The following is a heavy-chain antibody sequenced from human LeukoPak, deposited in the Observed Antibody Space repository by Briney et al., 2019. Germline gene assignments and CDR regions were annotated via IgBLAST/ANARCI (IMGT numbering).Heavy chain of an antibody. V-gene: IGHV1-2*02. Sequence: ASVKVSCKASGYTFTGHYMHWVRQAPGQGLEWMGWINPNSGGTNYAQKFQGRVTMTRDTSISTAYMELSRLRSDDTAVYYCARDRGPPYQPLLVYFDYWRQGTLVTVSS. J-gene: IGHJ4*02. CDR1: GYTFTGHY. CDR2: INPNSGGT. D-gene: IGHD2-2*01. CDR3: ARDRGPPYQPLLVYFDY.